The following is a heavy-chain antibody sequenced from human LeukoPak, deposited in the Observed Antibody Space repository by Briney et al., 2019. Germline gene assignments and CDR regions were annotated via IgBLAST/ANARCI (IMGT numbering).Heavy chain of an antibody. CDR2: VSYSGST. CDR3: AREGLDYGGTLNWFDP. V-gene: IGHV4-39*07. Sequence: SETLSLTCTVSGGSISSNNYYWGWIRQPPGKGLEWIGSVSYSGSTYYNPSLKSRVTISIGTSRNQFSLEVTSVTAADTAIYYCAREGLDYGGTLNWFDPWGQGTLVTVSS. J-gene: IGHJ5*02. D-gene: IGHD4-23*01. CDR1: GGSISSNNYY.